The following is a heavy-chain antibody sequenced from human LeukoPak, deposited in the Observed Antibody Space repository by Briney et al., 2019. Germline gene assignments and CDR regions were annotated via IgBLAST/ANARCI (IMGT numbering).Heavy chain of an antibody. CDR1: GFTFSSYE. V-gene: IGHV3-48*03. CDR3: AKDLIMFIAAAGTAG. Sequence: PGGSLRLSCAASGFTFSSYEMNWVRQAPGKGLEWVSYISSSGSTIYYADSVKGRFTISRDNAKNSLYLQMNSLRAEDTAVYYCAKDLIMFIAAAGTAGWGQGTLVTVSS. D-gene: IGHD6-13*01. CDR2: ISSSGSTI. J-gene: IGHJ4*02.